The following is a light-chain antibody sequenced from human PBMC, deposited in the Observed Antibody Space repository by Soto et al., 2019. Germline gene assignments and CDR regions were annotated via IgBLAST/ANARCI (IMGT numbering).Light chain of an antibody. J-gene: IGLJ1*01. CDR3: TSYEGTSYV. Sequence: QSALTQPASVSGSPGQSITISCTGTSSDVGTYNFVSWYQQHPGKAPKLIIYGVTNRPSGVSNRFSGSKSGNTASLTISGLQPEDEDDYYCTSYEGTSYVLGNGTKLTV. CDR1: SSDVGTYNF. V-gene: IGLV2-14*01. CDR2: GVT.